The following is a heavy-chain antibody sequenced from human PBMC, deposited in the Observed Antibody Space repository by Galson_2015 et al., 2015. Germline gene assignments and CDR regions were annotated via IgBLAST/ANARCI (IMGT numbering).Heavy chain of an antibody. Sequence: SLRLSCAASGFTFGSYAMSWVRQAPGKGLEWVSAISGSGGSTYYADSVKGRFTISRDNSKNTLYLQMNSLRAEDTAVYYCAKDLSGYSGYEYAFDIWGQGTMVTVSS. D-gene: IGHD5-12*01. CDR1: GFTFGSYA. V-gene: IGHV3-23*01. CDR3: AKDLSGYSGYEYAFDI. J-gene: IGHJ3*02. CDR2: ISGSGGST.